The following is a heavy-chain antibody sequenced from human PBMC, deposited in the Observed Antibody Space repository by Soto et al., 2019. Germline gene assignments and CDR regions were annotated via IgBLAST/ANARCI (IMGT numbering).Heavy chain of an antibody. D-gene: IGHD3-9*01. CDR2: INDRGSI. Sequence: QVQLQQWGAGPLRTLETLSLTCGVSGGSFSGYYWAWIRQPPGKGLEWIGEINDRGSINYNPSLKSRVSISVDTSKNHYSLNLRSVTAAATAVYYCARESHDILTGPPWVWYFDLWGRGTLVTVSS. CDR1: GGSFSGYY. V-gene: IGHV4-34*01. J-gene: IGHJ2*01. CDR3: ARESHDILTGPPWVWYFDL.